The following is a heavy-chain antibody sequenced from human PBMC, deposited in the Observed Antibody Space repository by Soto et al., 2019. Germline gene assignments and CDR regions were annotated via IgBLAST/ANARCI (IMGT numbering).Heavy chain of an antibody. CDR3: ISDYGEAGSTNAFDI. V-gene: IGHV3-74*01. Sequence: PXRSLRRPCAASGFTFSSFWMHWVRQAPGKGLVWVSLINSDGSGASYADFVEGRFTISRDNAKNTVYFQMNSLREEDTAVYYCISDYGEAGSTNAFDISGQGTMVTISS. J-gene: IGHJ3*02. D-gene: IGHD3-10*01. CDR2: INSDGSGA. CDR1: GFTFSSFW.